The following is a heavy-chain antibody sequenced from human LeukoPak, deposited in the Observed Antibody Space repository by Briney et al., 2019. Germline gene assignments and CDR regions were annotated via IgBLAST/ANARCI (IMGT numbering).Heavy chain of an antibody. CDR2: IWYDGSNK. J-gene: IGHJ4*02. CDR3: ARVRYSSSWYDY. D-gene: IGHD6-13*01. V-gene: IGHV3-33*01. Sequence: GGSLRLSCAASGFTFSSYGMHWVRQAPGKGLEWVAVIWYDGSNKYYADSVKGRFTISRDNSKNTLYLQMNSLRAEDTAVYYCARVRYSSSWYDYWGQGTLVTVSS. CDR1: GFTFSSYG.